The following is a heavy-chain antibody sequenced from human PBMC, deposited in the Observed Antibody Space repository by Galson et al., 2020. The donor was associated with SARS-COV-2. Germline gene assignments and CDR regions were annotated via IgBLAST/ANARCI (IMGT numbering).Heavy chain of an antibody. CDR2: VYDSGNT. V-gene: IGHV4-59*13. CDR1: GDSISSYY. J-gene: IGHJ6*02. Sequence: SETLSLTCTVSGDSISSYYWSWIRQPPGKGLEWIGYVYDSGNTNYNPSLKSRVIMSLDTSKNQFSLNLSSVTAADTAVYYCARVRGYSKTRGYGNYGRDVGGQGTTVTGSS. D-gene: IGHD5-12*01. CDR3: ARVRGYSKTRGYGNYGRDV.